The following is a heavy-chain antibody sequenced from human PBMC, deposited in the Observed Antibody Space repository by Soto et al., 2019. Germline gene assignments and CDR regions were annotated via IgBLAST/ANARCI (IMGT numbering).Heavy chain of an antibody. V-gene: IGHV1-46*01. Sequence: ASVKVSCKASGYSFTRYYIHWVRQAPGQGLEWMGTINSGGGRTTYGQEFQGRISMTRDTSTSTVYMELSRLRSEDTAVYHCVREVGAAYYYFGMDVWGQGTTVTVSS. D-gene: IGHD1-26*01. CDR3: VREVGAAYYYFGMDV. CDR2: INSGGGRT. CDR1: GYSFTRYY. J-gene: IGHJ6*02.